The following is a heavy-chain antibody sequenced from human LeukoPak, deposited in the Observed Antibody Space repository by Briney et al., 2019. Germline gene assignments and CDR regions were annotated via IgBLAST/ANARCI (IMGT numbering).Heavy chain of an antibody. CDR3: AKDGGFSYGSKDY. D-gene: IGHD5-18*01. J-gene: IGHJ4*02. CDR2: ISGSGGST. Sequence: PGGSLRHSCAASGFTFSSYAMSWVRQAPGKGLEWVSAISGSGGSTYYADSVKGRFTISRDNSKNTLYLQMNSLRAEDTAVYYCAKDGGFSYGSKDYWGQGTLVTVSS. CDR1: GFTFSSYA. V-gene: IGHV3-23*01.